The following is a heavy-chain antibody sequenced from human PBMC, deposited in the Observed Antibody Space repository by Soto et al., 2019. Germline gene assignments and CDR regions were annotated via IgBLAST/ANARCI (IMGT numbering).Heavy chain of an antibody. V-gene: IGHV3-7*03. D-gene: IGHD2-2*01. CDR1: GFTFRSYW. CDR2: IKQDGSEK. CDR3: VRDDCSITNCHQRASGFHYYSDGLGV. J-gene: IGHJ6*02. Sequence: EVQLVESGGGLVQPGGSLRLSCAVSGFTFRSYWMAWVRQAPGKGLEWVANIKQDGSEKYYVDSVKGRFTISRDNAKDSLFHQMNSIRAEDSAVYYCVRDDCSITNCHQRASGFHYYSDGLGVGGQGTTVTV.